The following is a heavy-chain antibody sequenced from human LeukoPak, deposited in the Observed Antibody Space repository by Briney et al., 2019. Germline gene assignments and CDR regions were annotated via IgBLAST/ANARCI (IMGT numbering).Heavy chain of an antibody. V-gene: IGHV4-30-2*01. CDR1: GGSISSGGYS. CDR2: IYHSGST. D-gene: IGHD4-23*01. J-gene: IGHJ4*02. CDR3: ARVEYGGAVFDY. Sequence: SETLSLTCAVSGGSISSGGYSWSWIRQPPGKGLEWIGYIYHSGSTYYNPSLKSRVTISVDRSKNQFSLKLSSVTAADTAVYYCARVEYGGAVFDYWGQGTLVTVSS.